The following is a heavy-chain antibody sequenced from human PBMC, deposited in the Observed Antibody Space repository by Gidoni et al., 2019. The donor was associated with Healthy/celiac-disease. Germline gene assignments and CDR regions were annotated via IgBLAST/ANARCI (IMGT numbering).Heavy chain of an antibody. V-gene: IGHV4-4*02. J-gene: IGHJ5*02. CDR1: GGAISRSSW. CDR2: IYHSGST. Sequence: QVQLQESGPGLVKPSGTLSLTGAVSGGAISRSSWWSWVRQPPGKGLEWIGEIYHSGSTNYNPSLKSRVTISVDKSKNQFSLKLSSVTAADTAVYYCARMNYCSSTSCYERGYNWFDPWGQGTLVTVSS. CDR3: ARMNYCSSTSCYERGYNWFDP. D-gene: IGHD2-2*01.